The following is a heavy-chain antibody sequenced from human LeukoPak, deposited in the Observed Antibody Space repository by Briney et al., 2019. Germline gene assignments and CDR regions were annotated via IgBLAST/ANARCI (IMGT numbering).Heavy chain of an antibody. CDR1: GGSITTYY. V-gene: IGHV4-59*08. Sequence: SETLSLTCTVSGGSITTYYWSWIRQPPGKGLEWIGYISYSRGANYNPSLKSRVTISIDTSRNQFSLKLSSVTAADTAVFYCARHRYNFALAYWRQGTLVAFSS. D-gene: IGHD5-24*01. CDR2: ISYSRGA. CDR3: ARHRYNFALAY. J-gene: IGHJ4*02.